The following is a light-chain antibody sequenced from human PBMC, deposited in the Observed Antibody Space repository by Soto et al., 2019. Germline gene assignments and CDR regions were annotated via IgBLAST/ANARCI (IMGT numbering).Light chain of an antibody. CDR2: AAS. V-gene: IGKV1-9*01. J-gene: IGKJ2*01. CDR1: QGIRSF. CDR3: QQLDSYPRT. Sequence: DIHLTQSPTFLSASIGDRVTITCRASQGIRSFLAWYQQKPGKAPNLLIYAASTLQSGVPSRFSGSGSGTEFTLTISRLQPEDFATYYCQQLDSYPRTFGQGTKLEIK.